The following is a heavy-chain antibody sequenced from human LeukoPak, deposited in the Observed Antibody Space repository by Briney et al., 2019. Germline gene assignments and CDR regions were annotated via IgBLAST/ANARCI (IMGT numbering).Heavy chain of an antibody. CDR1: VASLTTFNSH. Sequence: PSEPLSLNCSVSVASLTTFNSHWAWIRQSPGKGLEWLGSIHHLGTAFYNPSLKSRVTISVDTSKKQFSLKLTSVAAADTAVYYCARHLEDCSGSSCYDFDSWGQGTLVTVSS. CDR2: IHHLGTA. V-gene: IGHV4-39*01. D-gene: IGHD2-2*01. CDR3: ARHLEDCSGSSCYDFDS. J-gene: IGHJ4*02.